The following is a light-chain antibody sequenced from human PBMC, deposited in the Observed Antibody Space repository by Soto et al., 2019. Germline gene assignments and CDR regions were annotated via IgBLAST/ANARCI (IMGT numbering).Light chain of an antibody. Sequence: DIVMTQSPDSLAVFLGERATITCKSSQSLFYSAYKTNYVAWYQQKPGQAPSLLIYGASDRATGVPDRFSGSGSGTDFTLTISRLEPEDFAVYFCQHHGYLIGFGGGTKLESK. CDR3: QHHGYLIG. CDR1: QSLFYSAYKTNY. J-gene: IGKJ4*01. V-gene: IGKV4-1*01. CDR2: GAS.